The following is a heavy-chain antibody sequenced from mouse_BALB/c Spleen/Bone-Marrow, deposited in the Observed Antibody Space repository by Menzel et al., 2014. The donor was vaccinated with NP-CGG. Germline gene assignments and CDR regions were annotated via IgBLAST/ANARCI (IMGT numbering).Heavy chain of an antibody. CDR2: INPYNDGT. V-gene: IGHV1-14*01. Sequence: EVQLQQSGPELVKPGASVKMSCKASGYTFTSYIMHWVKQKPGQGLEWIGYINPYNDGTKYNEKFKGKATLTSDKSSSTAYRELSSLTSEDSAVYYCARRWLPYAMDYWGQGTSVTVSS. CDR1: GYTFTSYI. CDR3: ARRWLPYAMDY. D-gene: IGHD2-3*01. J-gene: IGHJ4*01.